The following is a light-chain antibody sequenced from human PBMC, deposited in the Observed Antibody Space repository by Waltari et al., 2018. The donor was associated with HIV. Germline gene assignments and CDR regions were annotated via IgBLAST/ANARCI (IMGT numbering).Light chain of an antibody. V-gene: IGLV2-8*01. CDR2: EVN. J-gene: IGLJ6*01. CDR3: ASYGDTNRVL. CDR1: SSDVGGYEY. Sequence: QSALTQPPSASGSLGQSVTISCPGTSSDVGGYEYVSWYQHHPDKAPKPIIYEVNKRPSGFPDRFSGSKSDNTASLTVAGLQDDDEAHYYCASYGDTNRVLFGGGTRVTVL.